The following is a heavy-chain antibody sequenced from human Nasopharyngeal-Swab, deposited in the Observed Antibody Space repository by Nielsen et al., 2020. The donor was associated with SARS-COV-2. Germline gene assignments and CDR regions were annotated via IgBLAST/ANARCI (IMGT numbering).Heavy chain of an antibody. D-gene: IGHD3-3*01. J-gene: IGHJ4*02. Sequence: WIRQPPGKGLEWIGYIYNSGSTYYNPFLKSRVTISVDTSKNQFFLKLSSVTAADTAVYSCAREYRRITIFGVVINGFDYWGQGTLVTVSS. CDR3: AREYRRITIFGVVINGFDY. CDR2: IYNSGST. V-gene: IGHV4-30-4*01.